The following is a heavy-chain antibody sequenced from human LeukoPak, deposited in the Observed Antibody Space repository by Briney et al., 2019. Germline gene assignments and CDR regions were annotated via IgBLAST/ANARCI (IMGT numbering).Heavy chain of an antibody. CDR1: GFTFSSYS. V-gene: IGHV3-21*01. CDR2: ISSSSSYI. J-gene: IGHJ4*02. Sequence: GGSLRLSCAASGFTFSSYSMNWVRRAPGKGLEWVSSISSSSSYIYYADSVKGRFTISRDNAKNSLYLQMNSLRAEDTAVYYCARDRSIAAAGSLDYWGQGTLVTVSS. CDR3: ARDRSIAAAGSLDY. D-gene: IGHD6-13*01.